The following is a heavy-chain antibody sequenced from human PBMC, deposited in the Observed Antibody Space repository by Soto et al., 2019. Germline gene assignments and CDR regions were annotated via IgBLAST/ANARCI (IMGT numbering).Heavy chain of an antibody. D-gene: IGHD2-2*01. CDR3: AKDLGYCSSTSCYDMYRYFDY. CDR2: ISGSGGST. Sequence: GGSLRLSCAASGFTFTSYAMSWVRQAPGKGLEWVSVISGSGGSTYYADSVKGRFTISRDNSKNTLYLQMNSLRAEDTAVYYCAKDLGYCSSTSCYDMYRYFDYWGQGTLVTVSS. CDR1: GFTFTSYA. V-gene: IGHV3-23*01. J-gene: IGHJ4*02.